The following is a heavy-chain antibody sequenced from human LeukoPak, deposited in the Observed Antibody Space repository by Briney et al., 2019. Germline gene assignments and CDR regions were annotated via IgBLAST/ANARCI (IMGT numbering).Heavy chain of an antibody. V-gene: IGHV4-59*01. CDR1: SGSLSGDY. D-gene: IGHD6-19*01. CDR2: IPSFGIP. CDR3: ARWSLYSSGWYFDS. Sequence: SETLSLTCSVFSGSLSGDYWSWIRQPQGKGLQWIGHIPSFGIPTYNPSFKSQVTISVDTSKNHLSLKLTSVAAADSAFYYCARWSLYSSGWYFDSWGQGTLVTVSS. J-gene: IGHJ4*02.